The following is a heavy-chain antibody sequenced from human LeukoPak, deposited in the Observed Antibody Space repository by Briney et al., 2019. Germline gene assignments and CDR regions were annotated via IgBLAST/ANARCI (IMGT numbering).Heavy chain of an antibody. CDR3: ARDPRGYFDY. D-gene: IGHD5-24*01. CDR1: GDTFSTFA. J-gene: IGHJ4*02. Sequence: ASVKVSCKAFGDTFSTFAISWVRQAPGQGLEWMGRVIPTLGIANYAQKFQGRVTISADESTSTAYMELRSLRSEDTAVYYCARDPRGYFDYWGQGTLVTVSS. CDR2: VIPTLGIA. V-gene: IGHV1-69*04.